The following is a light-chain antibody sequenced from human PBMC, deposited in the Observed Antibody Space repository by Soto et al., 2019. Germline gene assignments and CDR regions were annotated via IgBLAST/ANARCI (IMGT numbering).Light chain of an antibody. CDR2: KVS. CDR3: MQATQFPWT. Sequence: DIVMTQTPLSSPVTLGQPASISCRSSQSLVYRNGNTYLSWLQQRPGQSPRLLIYKVSNRFSGVPDRLSGSEAGQDFTLKISRGEAENAGVYYCMQATQFPWTFGQGTKVEIK. CDR1: QSLVYRNGNTY. V-gene: IGKV2-24*01. J-gene: IGKJ1*01.